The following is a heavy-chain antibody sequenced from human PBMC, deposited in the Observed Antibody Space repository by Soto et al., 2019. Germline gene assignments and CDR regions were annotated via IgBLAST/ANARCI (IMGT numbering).Heavy chain of an antibody. D-gene: IGHD5-12*01. CDR2: ISSSSNTV. CDR3: AREDRYSGYDYFDY. J-gene: IGHJ4*02. V-gene: IGHV3-48*02. CDR1: GFPFSTYP. Sequence: GGSLRLSCAASGFPFSTYPMNWVRQAPGRGLEWVSYISSSSNTVYYADSVKGRFTISRDNAKSSLYLQMNSLRDGDTAVYYCAREDRYSGYDYFDYWGQGALVTVSS.